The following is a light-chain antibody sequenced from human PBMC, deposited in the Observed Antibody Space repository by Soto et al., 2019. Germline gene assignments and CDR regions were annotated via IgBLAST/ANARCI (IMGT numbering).Light chain of an antibody. V-gene: IGKV3-15*01. CDR3: QHYNNWTPAT. J-gene: IGKJ1*01. CDR2: GAS. Sequence: EIVLTQSPGTLSLSPGERATLSCRASQSVDSSYLAWYQQRPGQAPRLLIYGASNRATGVPDRFGGSGSGTDFTLTISSLQSEDFAVYYCQHYNNWTPATFGHGTKVDIK. CDR1: QSVDSSY.